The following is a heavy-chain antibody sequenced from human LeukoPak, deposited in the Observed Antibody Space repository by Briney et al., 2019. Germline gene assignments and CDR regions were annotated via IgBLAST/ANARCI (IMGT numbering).Heavy chain of an antibody. CDR3: ARDGQMGTHYDILTGNDY. CDR1: GFTFSSYA. CDR2: ISGSGGST. V-gene: IGHV3-23*01. J-gene: IGHJ4*02. Sequence: GGSLRLSCAASGFTFSSYAMSWVRQAPGKGLEWVSAISGSGGSTYYADSVKGRFTISRDNSKNTLYLQMNSLRAEDTAVYYCARDGQMGTHYDILTGNDYWGQGTLVTVSS. D-gene: IGHD3-9*01.